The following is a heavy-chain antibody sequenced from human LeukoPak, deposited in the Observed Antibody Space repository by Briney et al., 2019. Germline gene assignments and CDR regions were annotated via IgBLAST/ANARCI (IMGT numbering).Heavy chain of an antibody. V-gene: IGHV1-69*02. CDR2: IIPILGIA. D-gene: IGHD3-16*02. Sequence: ASVKVSCKASGGTFSSYTISWVRQAPGQGLEWMGRIIPILGIANYAQKFQGRVTITADKSTSTAYMELSGLRSEDTAAYYCASSLGLEFPYYFDYWGQGTLVTVSS. CDR1: GGTFSSYT. J-gene: IGHJ4*02. CDR3: ASSLGLEFPYYFDY.